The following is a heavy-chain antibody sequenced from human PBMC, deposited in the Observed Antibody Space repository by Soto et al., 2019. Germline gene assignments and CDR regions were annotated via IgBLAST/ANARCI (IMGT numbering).Heavy chain of an antibody. CDR2: ISNTGSTK. V-gene: IGHV3-11*01. CDR1: GFSFSDYY. CDR3: ARDYYGDYILDY. D-gene: IGHD4-17*01. Sequence: GGSLRLSCVVSGFSFSDYYMSWIRQAPGKGLEWISYISNTGSTKYYADSVKGRFTISRDNAKNSLYLQMNSLGGEDTAVYYCARDYYGDYILDYWGQGTLVTVSS. J-gene: IGHJ4*02.